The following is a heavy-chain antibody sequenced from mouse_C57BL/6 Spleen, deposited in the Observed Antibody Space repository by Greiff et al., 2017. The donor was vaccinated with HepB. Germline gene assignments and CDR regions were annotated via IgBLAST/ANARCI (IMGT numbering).Heavy chain of an antibody. V-gene: IGHV1-4*01. CDR2: INPSSGYT. CDR3: ARSHSNYEGGAMDY. CDR1: GYTFTSYT. D-gene: IGHD2-5*01. J-gene: IGHJ4*01. Sequence: VQLVESGAELARPGASVKMSCKASGYTFTSYTMHWVKQRPGQGLEWIGYINPSSGYTKYNQKFKDKATLTADKSSSTAYMQLSSLTSEDSAVYYCARSHSNYEGGAMDYWGQGTSVTVSS.